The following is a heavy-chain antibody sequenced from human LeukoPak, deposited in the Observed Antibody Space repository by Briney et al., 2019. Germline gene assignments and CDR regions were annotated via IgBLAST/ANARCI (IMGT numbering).Heavy chain of an antibody. CDR3: ARYVWGSYPTFEDY. D-gene: IGHD3-16*02. V-gene: IGHV4-59*01. J-gene: IGHJ4*02. Sequence: KPSETLSLTCTVSGGSISSYYWSWIRQPPGKGLEWIGYIYYSGSTNYNPSLKSRVTISVDTSKNQFSLKLSSVTAADTGVYYCARYVWGSYPTFEDYWGQGTLVTVSS. CDR2: IYYSGST. CDR1: GGSISSYY.